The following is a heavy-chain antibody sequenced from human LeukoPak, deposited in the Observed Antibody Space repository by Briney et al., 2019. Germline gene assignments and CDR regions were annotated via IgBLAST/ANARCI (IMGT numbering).Heavy chain of an antibody. CDR3: ARDQYYDSKGWFDP. D-gene: IGHD3-16*01. J-gene: IGHJ5*02. Sequence: SVKVSCKASGYTFTSYGISWVRQAPGQGLEWMGWISGYSGNTKYAQNLQGRVTITTDTSTSTVYMERRSLRSDDTAVYYCARDQYYDSKGWFDPWGQGTLVTVYS. V-gene: IGHV1-18*01. CDR2: ISGYSGNT. CDR1: GYTFTSYG.